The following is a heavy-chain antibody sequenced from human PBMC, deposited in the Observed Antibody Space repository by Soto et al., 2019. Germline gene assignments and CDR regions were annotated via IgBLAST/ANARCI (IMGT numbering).Heavy chain of an antibody. CDR2: ISGSGGST. Sequence: PGGSLRLSCAASGLSFSSSAISWVRQAPGKGLEWVSLISGSGGSTYYADSVKGRFTISRDNSKNTLYLQMNSLRAEDTAVYYCAKYRGSSWFYVMDVWGQGTTVTVSS. CDR1: GLSFSSSA. V-gene: IGHV3-23*01. D-gene: IGHD6-13*01. J-gene: IGHJ6*02. CDR3: AKYRGSSWFYVMDV.